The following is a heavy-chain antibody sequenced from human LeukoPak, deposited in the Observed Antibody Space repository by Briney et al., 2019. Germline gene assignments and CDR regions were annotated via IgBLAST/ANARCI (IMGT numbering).Heavy chain of an antibody. J-gene: IGHJ5*02. CDR1: GGSISSHY. CDR2: IYYSGST. CDR3: ARRRSTIFGVVSKGYNWFDP. V-gene: IGHV4-59*08. D-gene: IGHD3-3*01. Sequence: SETLSLTCTVSGGSISSHYWSWIRQPPGKGLDWIGYIYYSGSTNYNPSLKSRVTISVDTSKNQFSLKLSSVTAADTAVYYCARRRSTIFGVVSKGYNWFDPWGQGTLVTVSS.